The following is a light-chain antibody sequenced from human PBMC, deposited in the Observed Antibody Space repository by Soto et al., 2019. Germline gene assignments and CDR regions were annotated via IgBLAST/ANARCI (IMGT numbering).Light chain of an antibody. CDR3: QSYDTTLSGSRV. V-gene: IGLV1-40*01. Sequence: QSVLTQLPSVSGAPGQRVIISCTGSSSNIGAGYDVHWYQQLPGTAPKLLIYGDSNRPSGVPDRFSGSKSGTSASLAITGLQAEDEADYYCQSYDTTLSGSRVFGRGTKVTVL. CDR2: GDS. J-gene: IGLJ2*01. CDR1: SSNIGAGYD.